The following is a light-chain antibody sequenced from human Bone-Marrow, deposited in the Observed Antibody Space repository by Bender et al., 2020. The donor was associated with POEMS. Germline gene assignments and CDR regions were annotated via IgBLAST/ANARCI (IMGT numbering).Light chain of an antibody. Sequence: QSVLTQPPSVSGAPGQRVTISCTGSSSNTGSGYDINWYQHLPGTAPKLLIYGYNNRPSGVPDRFSGSKSGTSASLAITGLQAEDEADYYCNSYTTSSTYVFGTGTKVTVL. CDR3: NSYTTSSTYV. V-gene: IGLV1-40*01. CDR1: SSNTGSGYD. J-gene: IGLJ1*01. CDR2: GYN.